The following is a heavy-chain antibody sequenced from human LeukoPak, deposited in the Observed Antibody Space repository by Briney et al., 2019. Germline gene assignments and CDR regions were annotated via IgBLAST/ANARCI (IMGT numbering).Heavy chain of an antibody. J-gene: IGHJ4*02. CDR1: GYTFTGYY. D-gene: IGHD2-15*01. CDR2: INPNSGDT. Sequence: ASVKVSCKASGYTFTGYYMHWVRQAPGQGLEWMGWINPNSGDTNYAQKFQGRVTMTRDTSISTAYMELRRLRSDDTAVYYCVRMIRSGDAEVFDYWGQGTLVTVSS. CDR3: VRMIRSGDAEVFDY. V-gene: IGHV1-2*02.